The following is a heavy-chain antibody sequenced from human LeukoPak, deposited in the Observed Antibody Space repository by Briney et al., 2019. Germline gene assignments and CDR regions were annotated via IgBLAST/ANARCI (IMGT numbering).Heavy chain of an antibody. J-gene: IGHJ4*02. CDR1: GFTFSSYA. D-gene: IGHD3-10*01. CDR3: ARDYYGSGSYSSFDY. CDR2: ISYDGSNK. V-gene: IGHV3-30*04. Sequence: PGGSLRLSCAASGFTFSSYAMHWVRQAPGKGLEWVAVISYDGSNKYYADFVKVRFTISRDNSNNTLYLQLKSLRAEDTAVYYCARDYYGSGSYSSFDYWGQGTLVTVSS.